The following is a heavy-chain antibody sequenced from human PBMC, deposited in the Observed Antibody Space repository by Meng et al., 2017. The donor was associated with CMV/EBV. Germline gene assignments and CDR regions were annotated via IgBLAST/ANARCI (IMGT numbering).Heavy chain of an antibody. CDR3: AKAQYSQYCSGGSCYRVRSYYYYYGMDV. CDR2: ISGSGGST. D-gene: IGHD2-15*01. Sequence: GESLKISCAASGFTFSSYAMSWVRQAPGKGLEWVSAISGSGGSTYYADSVKGRFTISRDNSKNTLYLQMNSLRAEDTAVYYCAKAQYSQYCSGGSCYRVRSYYYYYGMDVWGKGTTVTVSS. CDR1: GFTFSSYA. J-gene: IGHJ6*04. V-gene: IGHV3-23*01.